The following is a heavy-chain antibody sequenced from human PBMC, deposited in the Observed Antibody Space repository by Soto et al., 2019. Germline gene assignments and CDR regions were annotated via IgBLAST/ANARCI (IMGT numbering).Heavy chain of an antibody. D-gene: IGHD6-19*01. J-gene: IGHJ4*02. CDR1: GYTFTSYY. CDR2: INPSGGST. Sequence: ASVKFSCQASGYTFTSYYMHWVRQAPGQGLEWMGIINPSGGSTSYAQKFQGRVTMTRDTSTSTAYMELRSRRSDDTAVYYCARAHLSSGSGDYWGQGTLVTVSS. V-gene: IGHV1-46*01. CDR3: ARAHLSSGSGDY.